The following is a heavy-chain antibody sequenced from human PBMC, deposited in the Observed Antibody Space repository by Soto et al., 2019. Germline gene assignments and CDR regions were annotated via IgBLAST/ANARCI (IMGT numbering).Heavy chain of an antibody. D-gene: IGHD3-10*01. J-gene: IGHJ4*02. CDR2: IDGSGTTT. V-gene: IGHV3-48*03. CDR1: GFTFNDFE. CDR3: ARGFGRFNY. Sequence: EVQLLESGGGLVQPGGSLRLSCGVSGFTFNDFEMNWVRQAPGKGLEWLAYIDGSGTTTKYADSVRGRFTISRDNPNNSLFLQMSSLRAADTAIYYCARGFGRFNYWGQGTLVSVSS.